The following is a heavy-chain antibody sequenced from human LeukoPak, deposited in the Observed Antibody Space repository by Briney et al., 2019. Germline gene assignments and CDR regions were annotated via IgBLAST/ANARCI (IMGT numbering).Heavy chain of an antibody. CDR1: GFIFNNYG. Sequence: GGSLRLSCAASGFIFNNYGLIWVRQAPGKGLEWVSAISNDGGGTQYADFVEGRFTISRDNSKNTLFLQMSSLRAEDTALYYCAKGSSGYFADLWGQETLSPSPQ. CDR3: AKGSSGYFADL. D-gene: IGHD3-22*01. J-gene: IGHJ5*02. V-gene: IGHV3-23*01. CDR2: ISNDGGGT.